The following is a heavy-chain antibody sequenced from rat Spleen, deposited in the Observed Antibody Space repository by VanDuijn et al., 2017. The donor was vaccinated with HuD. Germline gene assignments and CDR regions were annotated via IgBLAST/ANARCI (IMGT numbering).Heavy chain of an antibody. V-gene: IGHV5-7*01. CDR3: TTRPYYSSLNWFPY. J-gene: IGHJ3*01. CDR2: ISYGDSSGHSST. D-gene: IGHD1-2*01. CDR1: GFTFSSFA. Sequence: EVQLVESGGGLVQPGRSLKLSCAASGFTFSSFAMAWVRQAPKKGLEWVATISYGDSSGHSSTYYRDSVKGRFTISRDNAKSTLSLQMDSLRSEDTATYYCTTRPYYSSLNWFPYWGQGTLVTVSS.